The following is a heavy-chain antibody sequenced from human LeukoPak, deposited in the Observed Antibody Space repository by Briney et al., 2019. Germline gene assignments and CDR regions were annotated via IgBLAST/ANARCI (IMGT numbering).Heavy chain of an antibody. D-gene: IGHD2-2*01. CDR3: AKGDLFCSTTTCYEDS. Sequence: GGSLRLSCAASGFTFTTYGMSWVRQAPGKGLEWVSGISSSGGNTYYADSVKGRFTISRDNSKSTLYLQMNSLRVEDTAVYYCAKGDLFCSTTTCYEDSWGQGTLVTVSS. CDR1: GFTFTTYG. V-gene: IGHV3-23*01. CDR2: ISSSGGNT. J-gene: IGHJ4*02.